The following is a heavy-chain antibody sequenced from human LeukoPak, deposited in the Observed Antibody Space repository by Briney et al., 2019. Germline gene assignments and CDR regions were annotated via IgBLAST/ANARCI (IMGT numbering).Heavy chain of an antibody. J-gene: IGHJ5*02. CDR1: GYTFTSYY. CDR3: AREGSRYCSGGSCYSGQNWFDP. V-gene: IGHV1-46*01. D-gene: IGHD2-15*01. CDR2: INPSGGST. Sequence: GPVKVSCKASGYTFTSYYMHWVRQAPGQGLEWMGIINPSGGSTSYAQKFQGRVTMTRDMSTSTVYMELSSLRSEDTAVYYCAREGSRYCSGGSCYSGQNWFDPWGQGTLVTVSS.